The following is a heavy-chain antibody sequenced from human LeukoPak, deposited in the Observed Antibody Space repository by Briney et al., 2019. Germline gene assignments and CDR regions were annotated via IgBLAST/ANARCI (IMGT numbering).Heavy chain of an antibody. CDR1: GFSFSDTW. V-gene: IGHV3-15*07. CDR3: TTQSGAWNFDY. J-gene: IGHJ4*02. Sequence: GGSLRLSCAASGFSFSDTWMNWVRQAPGKGLEWVGLIKRKTDDGTTDYAAPEKGRFTISGDDSKNTLYLQMNSLKTEDTAVYYCTTQSGAWNFDYWGQGTLVTVSS. D-gene: IGHD1-1*01. CDR2: IKRKTDDGTT.